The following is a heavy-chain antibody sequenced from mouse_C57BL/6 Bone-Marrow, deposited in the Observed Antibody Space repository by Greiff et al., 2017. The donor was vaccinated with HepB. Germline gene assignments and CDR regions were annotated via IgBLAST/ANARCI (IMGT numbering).Heavy chain of an antibody. CDR1: GFTFSSYG. J-gene: IGHJ3*01. CDR2: ISSGGSYT. Sequence: EVQGVESGGDLVKPGGSLKLSCAASGFTFSSYGMSWVRQTPDKRLEWVATISSGGSYTYYPDSVKGRFTISRDNAKNTLYLQMSSLKSEDTAMYYWARRYDYDVVAYWGQGTLVTVSA. D-gene: IGHD2-4*01. V-gene: IGHV5-6*01. CDR3: ARRYDYDVVAY.